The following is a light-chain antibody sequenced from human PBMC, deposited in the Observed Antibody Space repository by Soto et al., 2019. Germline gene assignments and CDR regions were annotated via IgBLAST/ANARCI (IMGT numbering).Light chain of an antibody. CDR1: QSVSSIY. J-gene: IGKJ1*01. CDR3: QQYGSSRWT. V-gene: IGKV3-20*01. CDR2: GAS. Sequence: EIVLTQSPGTLSLSPGERATLSCRASQSVSSIYLAWYQQKPGQAPRLLIYGASSRATGIPDRFSGSGSGTDFNLAISRREPEDFAVYYCQQYGSSRWTFGQGTKVEI.